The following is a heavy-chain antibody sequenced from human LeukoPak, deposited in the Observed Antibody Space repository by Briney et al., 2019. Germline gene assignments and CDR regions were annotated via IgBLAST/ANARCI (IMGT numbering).Heavy chain of an antibody. CDR1: GFTFSSYA. CDR3: AKAWTVTTRGGYFDY. CDR2: ISGSGGST. Sequence: SGGSLRLSCAASGFTFSSYAMNWVRQAPGKGLEWVSAISGSGGSTYYADSVKGRFTISRDNSKNTLYLQMNSLRAEDTAVYYCAKAWTVTTRGGYFDYWGQGTLVTVSS. V-gene: IGHV3-23*01. D-gene: IGHD4-17*01. J-gene: IGHJ4*02.